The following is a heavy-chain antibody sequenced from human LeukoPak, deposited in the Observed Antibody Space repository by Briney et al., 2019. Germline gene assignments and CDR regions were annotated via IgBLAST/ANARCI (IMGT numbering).Heavy chain of an antibody. CDR2: IYYGGST. CDR3: ARDRGYCSSTSCYYYYYMDV. CDR1: GGSISSYY. V-gene: IGHV4-59*12. Sequence: PSETLSLTCTVSGGSISSYYWSWIRQPPGKGLEWIGYIYYGGSTNYNPSLKSRVTISVDTSKNQFSLKLSSVTAADTAVYYCARDRGYCSSTSCYYYYYMDVWGKGTTVTVSS. J-gene: IGHJ6*03. D-gene: IGHD2-2*01.